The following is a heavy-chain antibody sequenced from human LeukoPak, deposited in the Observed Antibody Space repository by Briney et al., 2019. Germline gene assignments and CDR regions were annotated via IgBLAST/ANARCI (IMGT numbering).Heavy chain of an antibody. V-gene: IGHV4-59*01. CDR1: GGSISSYY. CDR3: ARDLVGATLSNWFDP. CDR2: IYYSGST. D-gene: IGHD1-26*01. Sequence: SETLSLTCTVSGGSISSYYWGWIRQPPGKGLEWIGYIYYSGSTNYNPSLKSRVTISVDTSKNQFSLKLSSVTAADTAVYYCARDLVGATLSNWFDPWGQGTLVTVSS. J-gene: IGHJ5*02.